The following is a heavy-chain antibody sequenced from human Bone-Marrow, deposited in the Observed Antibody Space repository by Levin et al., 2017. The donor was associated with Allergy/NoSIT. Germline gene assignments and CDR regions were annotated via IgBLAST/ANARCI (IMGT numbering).Heavy chain of an antibody. J-gene: IGHJ6*02. CDR1: GGTFSNYA. V-gene: IGHV1-69*06. CDR3: ARDVKRDYTNPWSFGPKPRFHYSGMDV. CDR2: IIATSGTP. Sequence: SVKVSCKASGGTFSNYAISWVRQAPGQGLEWMGRIIATSGTPNYAQKFQDRVTITADTSASTAYMELSSLRSEDPAVYYCARDVKRDYTNPWSFGPKPRFHYSGMDVWGQGTTVTVSS. D-gene: IGHD2-2*02.